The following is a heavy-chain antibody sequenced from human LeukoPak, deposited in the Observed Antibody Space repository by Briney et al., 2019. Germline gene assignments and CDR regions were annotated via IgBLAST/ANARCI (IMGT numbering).Heavy chain of an antibody. Sequence: GGSLRLSCAASGFTFSSYAMSWVRQAPGKGLEWVSAISGRCGSTYYADSVKGRFTISRDNSKNTLYLQMNSLRAEDTAVYYCAKGRKVRGVDNYYYYYYMDVWGKGTTVTVSS. CDR2: ISGRCGST. D-gene: IGHD3-10*01. V-gene: IGHV3-23*01. CDR1: GFTFSSYA. J-gene: IGHJ6*03. CDR3: AKGRKVRGVDNYYYYYYMDV.